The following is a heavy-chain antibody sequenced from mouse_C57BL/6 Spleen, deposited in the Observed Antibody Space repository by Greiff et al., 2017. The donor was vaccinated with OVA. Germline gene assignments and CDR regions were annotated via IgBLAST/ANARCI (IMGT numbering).Heavy chain of an antibody. J-gene: IGHJ4*01. CDR2: IYPGSGST. CDR3: ARRGITTVVALHYYAMDY. CDR1: GYTFTSYW. V-gene: IGHV1-55*01. D-gene: IGHD1-1*01. Sequence: QVQLQQPGAELVKPGASVKMSCKASGYTFTSYWITWVKQRPGQGLEWIGDIYPGSGSTNYNEKFKSKATLTVDTSSSTAYMQLSSLTSEDSAVYYGARRGITTVVALHYYAMDYWGQGTSVTVSS.